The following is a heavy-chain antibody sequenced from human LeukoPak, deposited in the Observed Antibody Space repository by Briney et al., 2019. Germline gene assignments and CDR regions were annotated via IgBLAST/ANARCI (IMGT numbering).Heavy chain of an antibody. CDR3: AREQRYSSSWYFPSDP. Sequence: SETLSLTCAVYGGAFSGYYWSWIRPPPGKGLEWGGEINHSGSTNYNTSLKSRVTISVDTSKNQFSLKLSSVTAADTAVYYCAREQRYSSSWYFPSDPWGQGTLVTVSS. D-gene: IGHD6-13*01. CDR2: INHSGST. J-gene: IGHJ5*02. CDR1: GGAFSGYY. V-gene: IGHV4-34*01.